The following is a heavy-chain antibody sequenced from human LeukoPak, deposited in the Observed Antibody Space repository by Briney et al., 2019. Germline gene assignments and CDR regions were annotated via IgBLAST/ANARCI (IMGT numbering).Heavy chain of an antibody. CDR3: AKDRAFYASYFYGMDV. Sequence: SGSVRRTYYAPSVKGRVTISRENSKNTRYLQMNNLRADDTAVYYCAKDRAFYASYFYGMDVWGQGTTVTVSS. CDR2: SGSVRRT. J-gene: IGHJ6*02. D-gene: IGHD2/OR15-2a*01. V-gene: IGHV3-23*01.